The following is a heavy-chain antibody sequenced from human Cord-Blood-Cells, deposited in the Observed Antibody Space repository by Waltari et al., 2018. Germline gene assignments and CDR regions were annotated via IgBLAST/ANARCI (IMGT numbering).Heavy chain of an antibody. CDR3: AKLVVVPAASVEQQLVRDY. V-gene: IGHV3-30*18. J-gene: IGHJ4*02. CDR2: ISYDGSNK. CDR1: GFTFSSYG. Sequence: QVQLVESGGGVVQPGRSLRLSCAASGFTFSSYGMHWVRQAPGKGLEWVAVISYDGSNKYYADSVKGRFTISRDNSKNTLYLQMNSLRAEDTAVYYCAKLVVVPAASVEQQLVRDYWGQGTLVTVSS. D-gene: IGHD2-2*01.